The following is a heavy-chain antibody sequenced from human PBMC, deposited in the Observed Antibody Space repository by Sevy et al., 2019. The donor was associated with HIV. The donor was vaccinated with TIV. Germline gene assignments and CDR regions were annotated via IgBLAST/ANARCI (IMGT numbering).Heavy chain of an antibody. J-gene: IGHJ5*02. CDR3: ARKKNLGEPSDP. V-gene: IGHV1-18*01. CDR2: INTYNGNT. Sequence: ASVKVSCKPSGYTFTTYGITWVRQAPGQGLEWMGWINTYNGNTNYAQKFQGRVTMTRDTSTSTAYMELRSLTSDETAVYYCARKKNLGEPSDPWGQRTLVTVSS. CDR1: GYTFTTYG. D-gene: IGHD3-16*01.